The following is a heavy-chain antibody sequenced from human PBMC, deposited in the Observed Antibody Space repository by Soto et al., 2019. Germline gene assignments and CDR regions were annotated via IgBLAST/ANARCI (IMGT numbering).Heavy chain of an antibody. CDR1: GGSISSGGYY. D-gene: IGHD3-22*01. CDR2: IYYSGST. CDR3: ARSDDSSGYYSYYFDY. V-gene: IGHV4-31*03. J-gene: IGHJ4*02. Sequence: SETLSLTCTVSGGSISSGGYYWSWIRQHPGKGLEWIGYIYYSGSTYYNPSLKSRVTISVDTSKNQFSLKLSSVTAADTAVYYCARSDDSSGYYSYYFDYWGQGTLVTVSS.